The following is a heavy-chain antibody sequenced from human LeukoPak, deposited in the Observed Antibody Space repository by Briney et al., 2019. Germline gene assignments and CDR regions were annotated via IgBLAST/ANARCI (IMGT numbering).Heavy chain of an antibody. CDR3: AKLGKTENHYGSGRFSYYYYMDV. Sequence: GGSLGLSCAASGFTFSSYEMNWVRQAPGKGLEWVSYISSSGSTIYYADSVKGRFTISRDNAKNSLYLQMNSLRAEDTAVYYCAKLGKTENHYGSGRFSYYYYMDVWGKGTTVTISS. J-gene: IGHJ6*03. D-gene: IGHD3-10*01. CDR2: ISSSGSTI. CDR1: GFTFSSYE. V-gene: IGHV3-48*03.